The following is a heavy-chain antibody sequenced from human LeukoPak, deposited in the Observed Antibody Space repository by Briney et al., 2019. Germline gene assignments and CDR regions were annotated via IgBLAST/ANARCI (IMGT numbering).Heavy chain of an antibody. CDR2: ISYDGTNK. CDR3: AKGDLYYDTARYYYCMDV. D-gene: IGHD3-9*01. Sequence: GRSLRLSCAASGFTFSSDGMHGGRQAPRKGLERVALISYDGTNKYYASSVKGRFTIPRDNSKNTLFLQMNSLRAEDTAVYYCAKGDLYYDTARYYYCMDVWGQGTTVTVSS. V-gene: IGHV3-30*18. J-gene: IGHJ6*02. CDR1: GFTFSSDG.